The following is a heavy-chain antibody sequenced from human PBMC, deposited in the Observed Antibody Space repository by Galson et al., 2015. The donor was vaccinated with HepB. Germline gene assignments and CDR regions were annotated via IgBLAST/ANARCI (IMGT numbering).Heavy chain of an antibody. V-gene: IGHV3-11*03. J-gene: IGHJ4*02. D-gene: IGHD3-22*01. CDR1: GFTFSRYS. CDR3: ARLAYFHYDSSAYPDY. CDR2: ISSTYNYT. Sequence: SLRLSCAASGFTFSRYSMTWIRQAPGKGLEWLSYISSTYNYTNYADSLKGRFTISRDNAKNSLYLQMNTLRAKDTAVYYCARLAYFHYDSSAYPDYWGRGTLVTVAS.